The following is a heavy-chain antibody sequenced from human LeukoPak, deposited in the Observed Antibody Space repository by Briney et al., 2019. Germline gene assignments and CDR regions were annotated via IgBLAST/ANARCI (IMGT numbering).Heavy chain of an antibody. V-gene: IGHV3-23*01. D-gene: IGHD4-17*01. J-gene: IGHJ4*02. Sequence: PGGPLRLSCAASGFTFSSYAMSWVRQAPGKGLEWVSAISGSGGSTYYADSVKGRFTISRDNSKNTLYLQMNSLRAEDTAVYYCAKAVSLTPWGYGDYISGETYFDYWGQGTLVTVSS. CDR3: AKAVSLTPWGYGDYISGETYFDY. CDR1: GFTFSSYA. CDR2: ISGSGGST.